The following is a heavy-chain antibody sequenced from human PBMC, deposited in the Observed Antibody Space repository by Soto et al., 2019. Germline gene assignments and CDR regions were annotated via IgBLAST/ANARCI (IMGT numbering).Heavy chain of an antibody. CDR2: ISSSSSTI. Sequence: GGSLRLSCAASGFTFSSYSMNWVRQAPGKGLEWVSYISSSSSTIYYADSVKGRFTISRDNAKNSLYLQMNSLRDEDTAVYYCARDRELYYDFWRGYYSGWFDPWGQGTLVTVSS. CDR1: GFTFSSYS. CDR3: ARDRELYYDFWRGYYSGWFDP. J-gene: IGHJ5*02. V-gene: IGHV3-48*02. D-gene: IGHD3-3*01.